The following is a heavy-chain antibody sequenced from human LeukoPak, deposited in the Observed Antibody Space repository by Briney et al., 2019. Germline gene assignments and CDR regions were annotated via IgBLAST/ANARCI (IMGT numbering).Heavy chain of an antibody. J-gene: IGHJ4*02. CDR2: FDPEDGET. D-gene: IGHD3-22*01. Sequence: ASVKVSCKVSGYTLTELSMHWVRQAPGKGLEWMGGFDPEDGETIYAQKFQGRVTMTEDTSTDTAYMELSSLRSEDTAVYYCATKLIDYYDSSGHPWPFDYWGQGTLVTVSS. CDR1: GYTLTELS. V-gene: IGHV1-24*01. CDR3: ATKLIDYYDSSGHPWPFDY.